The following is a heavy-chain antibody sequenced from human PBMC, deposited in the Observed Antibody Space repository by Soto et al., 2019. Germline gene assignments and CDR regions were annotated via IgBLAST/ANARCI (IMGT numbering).Heavy chain of an antibody. CDR3: AQCRAEWLFLADY. Sequence: QVQLVESGGGVVQPGRSLRLSCAASGFTFSSYGMHWVRQAPGKGLEWVAVISYDGSNKYYADSVKGRFTISRDNSKNTLYLQMNSLRAEDTAVYYCAQCRAEWLFLADYWGQGTLVTVSS. D-gene: IGHD3-3*01. V-gene: IGHV3-30*18. CDR1: GFTFSSYG. CDR2: ISYDGSNK. J-gene: IGHJ4*02.